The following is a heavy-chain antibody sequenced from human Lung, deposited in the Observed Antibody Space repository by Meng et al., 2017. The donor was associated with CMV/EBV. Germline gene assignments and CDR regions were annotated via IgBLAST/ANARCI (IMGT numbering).Heavy chain of an antibody. CDR2: DNINTGSP. Sequence: RLLQSWAQVKRPPSWMMASCWAAAYTFINDSLNWVRHPPGRGLVGMGCDNINTGSPTYAQAFTRRFVISLDTSDSTAYLQMVSLKADDTAVYYCARGNGWRFDYWGQGTLVTVSS. CDR3: ARGNGWRFDY. J-gene: IGHJ4*02. CDR1: AYTFINDS. D-gene: IGHD6-19*01. V-gene: IGHV7-4-1*01.